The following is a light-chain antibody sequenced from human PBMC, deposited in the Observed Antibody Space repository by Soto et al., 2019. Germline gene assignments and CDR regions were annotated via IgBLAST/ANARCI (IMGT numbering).Light chain of an antibody. CDR2: DAS. V-gene: IGKV3-11*01. CDR3: QQRSTWPLT. J-gene: IGKJ4*01. CDR1: QSVRTY. Sequence: EIVLTQSPSTLSLSAGERVTLSCRASQSVRTYLAWYQQRPGQAPRLLIYDASNRATGIPARFSGSGSGTDFTPSISSLEPEDFAVYYCQQRSTWPLTFGGGTKVEI.